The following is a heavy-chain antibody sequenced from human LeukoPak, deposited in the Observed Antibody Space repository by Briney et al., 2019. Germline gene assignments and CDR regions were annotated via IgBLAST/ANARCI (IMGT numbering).Heavy chain of an antibody. CDR3: AGSDSSGYYLGPNPYYFDY. CDR1: GGSFSGYY. Sequence: SETLSLTCAVYGGSFSGYYWSWIRQPPGKELEWIGEINHSGSTNYNPSLKSRVTISVDTSKNQFSLKLSSVTAADTAVYYCAGSDSSGYYLGPNPYYFDYWGQGTLVTVSS. CDR2: INHSGST. D-gene: IGHD3-22*01. J-gene: IGHJ4*02. V-gene: IGHV4-34*01.